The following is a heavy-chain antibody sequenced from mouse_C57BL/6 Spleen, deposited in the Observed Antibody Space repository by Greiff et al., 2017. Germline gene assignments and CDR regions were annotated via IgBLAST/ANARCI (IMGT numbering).Heavy chain of an antibody. V-gene: IGHV5-9-1*02. CDR1: GFTFSSYA. Sequence: EVQVVESGAGLVKPGGSLTLSCAASGFTFSSYAMPWVRQTPENRLEWVAYISRGGDYIYYAHTVKGRFTISRDNARNTLYLQVRSLKSDDTAMDYCTRDGDCSNWFAYWGQGTLVTVSA. CDR2: ISRGGDYI. D-gene: IGHD2-5*01. CDR3: TRDGDCSNWFAY. J-gene: IGHJ3*01.